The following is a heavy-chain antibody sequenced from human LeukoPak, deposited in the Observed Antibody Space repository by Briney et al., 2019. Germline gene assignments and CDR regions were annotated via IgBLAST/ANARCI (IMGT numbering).Heavy chain of an antibody. CDR2: IKQDGSEK. CDR3: AKDDDYYDSSEYGWHWFDP. J-gene: IGHJ5*02. Sequence: GGSLRLSCAASGFTFSSYWMSWVRQAPGKGLEWVANIKQDGSEKYYVDSVKGRFTISRDNAKNSLYLQMNSLRVEDTALYYCAKDDDYYDSSEYGWHWFDPWGQGTLVTVSS. V-gene: IGHV3-7*03. D-gene: IGHD3-22*01. CDR1: GFTFSSYW.